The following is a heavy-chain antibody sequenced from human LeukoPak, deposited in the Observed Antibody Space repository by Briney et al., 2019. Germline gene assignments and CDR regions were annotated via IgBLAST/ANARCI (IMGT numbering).Heavy chain of an antibody. CDR2: MNPNSGNT. J-gene: IGHJ5*02. V-gene: IGHV1-8*01. D-gene: IGHD6-13*01. CDR1: GYTFTSYD. CDR3: ARGRQQPFGPDNWFDP. Sequence: ASVKVSCKASGYTFTSYDINWVRQATGQGLEWMGWMNPNSGNTGYAQKFQGRVTMTRNTSISTAYMELSSLRSEDTAVYYCARGRQQPFGPDNWFDPWGQGTLVTVSS.